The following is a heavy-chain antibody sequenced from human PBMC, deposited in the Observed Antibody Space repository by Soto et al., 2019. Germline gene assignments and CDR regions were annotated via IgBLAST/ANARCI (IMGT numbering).Heavy chain of an antibody. CDR1: GGSISSSSYY. Sequence: PSETLSLTCTVSGGSISSSSYYWGWIRQPPGKGLEWIGYIYYSGSTYYNPSLKSRVTISVDTSKNQFSLKLSSVTSADTAVYYCARDILYRLDYWGQGILVTVSS. V-gene: IGHV4-30-4*08. D-gene: IGHD3-9*01. CDR2: IYYSGST. J-gene: IGHJ4*02. CDR3: ARDILYRLDY.